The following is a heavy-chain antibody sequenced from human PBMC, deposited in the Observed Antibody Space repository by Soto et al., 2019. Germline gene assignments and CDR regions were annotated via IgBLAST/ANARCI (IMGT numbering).Heavy chain of an antibody. J-gene: IGHJ3*02. Sequence: SLRLSCAASGFTFSSYAMHWVRQAPGKGLEWVAVISYDGSNKYYADSVKGRFTISRDNSKNTLYLQMNSLRAEDTAVYYCARDQGLDAFDIWGQGTMVTVSS. D-gene: IGHD6-25*01. CDR1: GFTFSSYA. CDR3: ARDQGLDAFDI. CDR2: ISYDGSNK. V-gene: IGHV3-30-3*01.